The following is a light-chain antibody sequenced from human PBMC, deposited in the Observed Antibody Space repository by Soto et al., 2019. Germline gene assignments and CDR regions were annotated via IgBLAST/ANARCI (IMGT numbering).Light chain of an antibody. J-gene: IGKJ1*01. CDR3: QQSYSTPRT. CDR1: QSISSY. V-gene: IGKV1-39*01. Sequence: DIQMTQSPSSLSASVGDRVTITCRASQSISSYLNWYQQKPGKAPKLLIYAASSLQSGVPSRFSGSGSGTDFTLTISSLQPEDSATYSCQQSYSTPRTFGPGTKVEIK. CDR2: AAS.